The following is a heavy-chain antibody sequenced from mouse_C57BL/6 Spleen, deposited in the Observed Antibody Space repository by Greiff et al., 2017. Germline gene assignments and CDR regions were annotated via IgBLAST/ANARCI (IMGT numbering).Heavy chain of an antibody. Sequence: EVMLVESEGGLVQPGSSMKLSCTASGFTFSDYYMAWVRQVPEKGLEWVANINYDGSSTYYLDSLKSRFIITRDNAKNILYLQMSSLKSENTATYYCAREGGNDFLDYWGQGTTLTVSS. CDR2: INYDGSST. V-gene: IGHV5-16*01. CDR1: GFTFSDYY. J-gene: IGHJ2*01. CDR3: AREGGNDFLDY.